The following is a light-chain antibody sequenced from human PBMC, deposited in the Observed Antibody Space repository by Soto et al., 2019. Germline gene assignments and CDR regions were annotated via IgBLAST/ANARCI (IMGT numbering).Light chain of an antibody. Sequence: QSALTQPASVSGSPGQSITMSCTGSSSDIGTYNFVSWYQQHADKAPRLILYEVSNRPSGVSSRLSGSKSGNSASLTISGLQPEDEAHYFCSSYAATSSLVFGGGTKLTVL. J-gene: IGLJ3*02. V-gene: IGLV2-14*01. CDR3: SSYAATSSLV. CDR2: EVS. CDR1: SSDIGTYNF.